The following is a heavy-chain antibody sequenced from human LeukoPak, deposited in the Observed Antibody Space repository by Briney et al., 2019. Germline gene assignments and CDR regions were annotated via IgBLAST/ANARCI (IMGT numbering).Heavy chain of an antibody. J-gene: IGHJ5*02. CDR1: GGSFSGYY. V-gene: IGHV4-34*01. CDR3: ARGRPRGRGATANNWFDP. CDR2: INHSGST. D-gene: IGHD1-26*01. Sequence: KPSETLSLTCAVYGGSFSGYYWGWIRQPPGKGLEWIGEINHSGSTNYNPSLKSRVTISVDTSKNQFSLKLSSVTAADTAVYYCARGRPRGRGATANNWFDPWGQGTLVTVSS.